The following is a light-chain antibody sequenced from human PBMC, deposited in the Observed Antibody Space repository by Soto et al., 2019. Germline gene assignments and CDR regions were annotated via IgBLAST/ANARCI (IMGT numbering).Light chain of an antibody. V-gene: IGLV3-27*01. CDR1: VLAKKY. Sequence: SYELTQPSSVSVSPGQTARITCSGDVLAKKYARWFQQKPGQAPVLVIYKDSERPSGIPERFSGSSSGTTVTLTISGAQVEDEADYYCHSAADSVVFGGGTKLTVL. J-gene: IGLJ2*01. CDR2: KDS. CDR3: HSAADSVV.